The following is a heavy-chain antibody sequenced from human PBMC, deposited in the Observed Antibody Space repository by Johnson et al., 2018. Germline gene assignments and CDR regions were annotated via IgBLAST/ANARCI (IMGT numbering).Heavy chain of an antibody. CDR2: FSDSGGSI. J-gene: IGHJ3*02. CDR1: GFTFSSYA. D-gene: IGHD6-19*01. Sequence: EVQLVESGGGLVQPGGSLRLSCAASGFTFSSYAMSWVRQAPGKGLEWVSVFSDSGGSIGYADSGKGRFTISRDNAKNSLYLQMHSRRAEYTALYYCAKDHVSSGWPDDALDIWVQGTMVTVSS. CDR3: AKDHVSSGWPDDALDI. V-gene: IGHV3-23*04.